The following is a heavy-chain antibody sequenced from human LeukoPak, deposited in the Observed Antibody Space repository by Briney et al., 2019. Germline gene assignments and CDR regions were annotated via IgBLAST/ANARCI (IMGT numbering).Heavy chain of an antibody. CDR2: ISYDGSNK. CDR3: AKDQVDLGYYYYYGMDG. D-gene: IGHD3-9*01. Sequence: GGSLRLSCAASAFTFSSYGMRWVRQAPGKGLEWVAVISYDGSNKYYADSVKGRFTISRDNSKNTLYLQMNSLRAEDTAVYYCAKDQVDLGYYYYYGMDGWGKGTTVTVSS. CDR1: AFTFSSYG. V-gene: IGHV3-30*18. J-gene: IGHJ6*04.